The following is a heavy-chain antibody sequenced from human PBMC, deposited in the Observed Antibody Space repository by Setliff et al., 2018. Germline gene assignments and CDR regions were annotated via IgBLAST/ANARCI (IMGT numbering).Heavy chain of an antibody. Sequence: SETLSLTCAVYGGSFSGHHWCWIRQPPWKGLEWIGEINHSGSANYNPSLMSRVTISLDTSKNQFSLKLSSVTAADTAVYYCARGDYYDSSAYSPDTFDIWGQGTMVTVSS. CDR1: GGSFSGHH. D-gene: IGHD3-22*01. CDR3: ARGDYYDSSAYSPDTFDI. J-gene: IGHJ3*02. CDR2: INHSGSA. V-gene: IGHV4-34*01.